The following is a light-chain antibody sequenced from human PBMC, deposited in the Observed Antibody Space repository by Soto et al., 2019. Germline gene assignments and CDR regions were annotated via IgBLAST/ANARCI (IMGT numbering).Light chain of an antibody. CDR3: QQYNNWPRAT. CDR1: QSINSN. Sequence: IVMTQSPATLSVSPGERATLSCRASQSINSNLAWYQQKPGQAPRLLMFRASIRATGFPARFSGSGSGTEFNITISSLQSEDSAINYYQQYNNWPRATFGGGTKVEIK. V-gene: IGKV3-15*01. CDR2: RAS. J-gene: IGKJ4*01.